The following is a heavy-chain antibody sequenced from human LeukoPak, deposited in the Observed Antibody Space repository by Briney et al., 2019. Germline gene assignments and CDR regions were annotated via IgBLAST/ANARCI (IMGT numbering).Heavy chain of an antibody. CDR2: ISFSGRST. V-gene: IGHV3-23*01. Sequence: GGSLRLSCAASGFSFSNAWMSWVRQAPGKGLEWVLGISFSGRSTNYADSVKGRFIISRDNSNNTLHLQMNSLRAEDTAVYYCAKDREKAVGATIFDHWGQGTLVTVSS. D-gene: IGHD1-26*01. J-gene: IGHJ4*02. CDR3: AKDREKAVGATIFDH. CDR1: GFSFSNAW.